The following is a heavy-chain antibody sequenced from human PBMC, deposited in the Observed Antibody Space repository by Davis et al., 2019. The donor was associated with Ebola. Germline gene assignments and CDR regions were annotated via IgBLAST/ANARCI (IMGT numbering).Heavy chain of an antibody. V-gene: IGHV4-34*01. D-gene: IGHD2-2*02. J-gene: IGHJ5*02. CDR2: ITDRGGT. Sequence: MPSETLSLTCNISGGPFSGYYWNWIRQSPGKGLEWIAEITDRGGTNYNPSLKSRISISTDTSKNQFSLRLTSVTAADTAIYYCARAILLSGGHWFDPWGQGTLVTVSS. CDR3: ARAILLSGGHWFDP. CDR1: GGPFSGYY.